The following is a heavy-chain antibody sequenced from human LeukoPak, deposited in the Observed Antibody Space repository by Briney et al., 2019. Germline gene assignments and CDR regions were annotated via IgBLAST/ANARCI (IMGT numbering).Heavy chain of an antibody. Sequence: ASVKVSCKASGYTFTGYYMHWVRQAPGQGLEWMGWINPNSGGTSYAQKFQGRGTMTRDTSISTAYMELSRLRSDDTVVYYCASLKRYSYGSPNYYMDVWGKGTTVTVSS. V-gene: IGHV1-2*02. CDR3: ASLKRYSYGSPNYYMDV. J-gene: IGHJ6*03. CDR1: GYTFTGYY. D-gene: IGHD5-18*01. CDR2: INPNSGGT.